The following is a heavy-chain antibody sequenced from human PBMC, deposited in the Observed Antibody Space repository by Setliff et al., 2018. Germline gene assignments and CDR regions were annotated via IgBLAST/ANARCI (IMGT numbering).Heavy chain of an antibody. V-gene: IGHV1-46*01. J-gene: IGHJ4*02. CDR1: GYTFIRYY. CDR3: ARAGDAAAGRKGVFEY. CDR2: INPGGGSA. D-gene: IGHD6-13*01. Sequence: GASVKVSCKASGYTFIRYYMYWVRQAPGQGLTWMGTINPGGGSASNADEFQGRITMTRNTSTSTIYMEMTRLTSEDTAMYYCARAGDAAAGRKGVFEYWGQGSLGTVSS.